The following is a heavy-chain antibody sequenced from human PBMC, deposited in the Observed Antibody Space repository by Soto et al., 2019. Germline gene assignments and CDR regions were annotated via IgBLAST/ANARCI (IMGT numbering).Heavy chain of an antibody. CDR2: ISYDGIDK. Sequence: QVQLVESGGGVVQPGTSLRLSCAASGFTFSSFGIHWVRQAPGKGLEWVAVISYDGIDKNYGDSVKGRFTISRENSKNMVYLQMTSLRIEDTAVSHCAKELREMATIRPDYWCHGVLFAVSS. D-gene: IGHD5-12*01. CDR3: AKELREMATIRPDY. J-gene: IGHJ4*01. CDR1: GFTFSSFG. V-gene: IGHV3-30*18.